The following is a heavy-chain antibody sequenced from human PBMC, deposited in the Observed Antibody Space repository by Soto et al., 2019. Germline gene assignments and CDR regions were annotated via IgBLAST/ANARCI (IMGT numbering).Heavy chain of an antibody. Sequence: EVQLLESGGGLVQPGGSLRLSCAASGFTFSSYAMSWVRQAPGKGLEWVSAISGSGGSTYYADSVKGRFTISRDNSKNTPYLQMNRLRAADTAVYYCAKGGDCISTSCYGNFDSWGQGTLVTVSS. D-gene: IGHD2-2*01. V-gene: IGHV3-23*01. J-gene: IGHJ4*02. CDR3: AKGGDCISTSCYGNFDS. CDR2: ISGSGGST. CDR1: GFTFSSYA.